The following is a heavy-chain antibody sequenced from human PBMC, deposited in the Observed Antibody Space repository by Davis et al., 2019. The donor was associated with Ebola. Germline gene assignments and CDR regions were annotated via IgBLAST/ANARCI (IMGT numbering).Heavy chain of an antibody. CDR2: INSDGSRT. CDR3: ARIRGIAAPTGYYYGMDV. CDR1: GFTFSSYW. Sequence: GESLKISCAASGFTFSSYWMHWVRQAPGKGLVWVSHINSDGSRTSYADSVKGRFTISRDNAKNSLYLQMNSLRAEDTAVYYCARIRGIAAPTGYYYGMDVWGKGTTVTVSS. V-gene: IGHV3-74*01. J-gene: IGHJ6*04. D-gene: IGHD6-13*01.